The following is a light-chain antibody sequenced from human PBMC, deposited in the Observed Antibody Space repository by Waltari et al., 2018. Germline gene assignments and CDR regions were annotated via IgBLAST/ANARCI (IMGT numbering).Light chain of an antibody. CDR3: CSYAGTYTPL. V-gene: IGLV2-11*01. Sequence: QSALTQPRSVSGSPGQSVAISCTGTRSDVGGYNYVSWYQQYPGPAPKLIIYDVTKRPSGVPDRFSGSKSGNTASLTISGLQAEDEADYYCCSYAGTYTPLFGGGTKLTVL. J-gene: IGLJ2*01. CDR2: DVT. CDR1: RSDVGGYNY.